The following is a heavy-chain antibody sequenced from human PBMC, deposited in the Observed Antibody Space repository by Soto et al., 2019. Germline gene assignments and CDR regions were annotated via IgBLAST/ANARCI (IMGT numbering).Heavy chain of an antibody. J-gene: IGHJ4*02. CDR2: IYYSGST. CDR3: ARRSATRDGYNFDY. Sequence: SETLSLTCTVSGGSISSSSYYWGWIRQPPGKGLEWIGSIYYSGSTYYNPSLKSRVTISVDTSKNQFSLKLSSVTAADTAVYYCARRSATRDGYNFDYWGQGTLVTVSS. D-gene: IGHD5-12*01. CDR1: GGSISSSSYY. V-gene: IGHV4-39*01.